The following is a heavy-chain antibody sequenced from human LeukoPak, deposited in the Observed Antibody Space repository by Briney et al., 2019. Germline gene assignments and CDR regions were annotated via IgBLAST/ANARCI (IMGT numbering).Heavy chain of an antibody. D-gene: IGHD2-2*01. Sequence: GGSLRLSCAASGFTFSSYSMNWVRQAPGKGLEWVSSISSSSSYIYYADSVKGRFTISRDNAKNSLYLQMNSLRAEDTAVYYCARGAVVPAAFDYWGQGTLVTVSS. V-gene: IGHV3-21*01. CDR1: GFTFSSYS. J-gene: IGHJ4*02. CDR2: ISSSSSYI. CDR3: ARGAVVPAAFDY.